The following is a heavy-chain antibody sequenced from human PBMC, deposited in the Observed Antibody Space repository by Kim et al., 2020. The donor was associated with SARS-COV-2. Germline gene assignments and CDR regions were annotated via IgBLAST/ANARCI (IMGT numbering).Heavy chain of an antibody. J-gene: IGHJ4*02. CDR1: GYTFTGYY. CDR2: INPNSSGT. Sequence: ASVKVSCKASGYTFTGYYMHWVRQAPGQGLEWMGWINPNSSGTNYAQKFQGRVTMTRDTSISTAYMELSRLRSDDTAVYYCARTGIEWELIDYWGQGTLVTVSS. V-gene: IGHV1-2*02. CDR3: ARTGIEWELIDY. D-gene: IGHD1-26*01.